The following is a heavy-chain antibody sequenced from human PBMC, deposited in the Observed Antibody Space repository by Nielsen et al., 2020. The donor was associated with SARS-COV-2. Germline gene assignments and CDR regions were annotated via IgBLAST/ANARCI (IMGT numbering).Heavy chain of an antibody. D-gene: IGHD1-26*01. V-gene: IGHV3-7*03. Sequence: GESLKISCAASGFTFSSYWMSWVRQAPGKGLEWVANIKQDGSEKYYVDSVKGRFTISRDNAKNSLYLQMNSLRAEDTAVYYCARDHRLGAYYWGQGTLVTVSS. J-gene: IGHJ4*02. CDR2: IKQDGSEK. CDR3: ARDHRLGAYY. CDR1: GFTFSSYW.